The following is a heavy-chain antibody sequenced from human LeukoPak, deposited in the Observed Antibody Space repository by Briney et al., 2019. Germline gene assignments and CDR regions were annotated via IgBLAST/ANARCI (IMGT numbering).Heavy chain of an antibody. V-gene: IGHV3-30*03. CDR3: ARDRSRGAFAAAGLLDAFDI. D-gene: IGHD6-13*01. J-gene: IGHJ3*02. CDR2: ISYDGSNK. Sequence: GGSLRLSCAASGFTFSSYGMHWVRQAPGKGLEWVAVISYDGSNKYYADSVKGRFTISRDNAKNSLYLQMNSLRAEDTAVYYCARDRSRGAFAAAGLLDAFDIWGQGTMVTVSS. CDR1: GFTFSSYG.